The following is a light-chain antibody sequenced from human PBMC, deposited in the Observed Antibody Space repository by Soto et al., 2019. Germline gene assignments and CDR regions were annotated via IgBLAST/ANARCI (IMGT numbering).Light chain of an antibody. J-gene: IGKJ5*01. Sequence: SSLSASVGDRVTITCRASQSISSYLNWYQQKPGKAPKLLIYAASSLQSGVPSRFSGSGSGTDFTLTISSLEPEDSAVYYCQQRHMWPITFGQGTRLEIK. CDR1: QSISSY. V-gene: IGKV1-39*01. CDR3: QQRHMWPIT. CDR2: AAS.